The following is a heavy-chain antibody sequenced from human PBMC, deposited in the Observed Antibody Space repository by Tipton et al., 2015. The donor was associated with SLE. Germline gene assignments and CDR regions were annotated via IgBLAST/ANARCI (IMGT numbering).Heavy chain of an antibody. CDR1: GGSISSYY. CDR2: IYYSGST. CDR3: ARDEGYDSSAFDY. Sequence: TLSLTCTVSGGSISSYYWSWIRQPPGKGLEWIGYIYYSGSTNYNPSLKSRVTISVDTSKNQFSLKLSSVTAADTAVYYCARDEGYDSSAFDYWGQGTLVTVSS. V-gene: IGHV4-59*01. D-gene: IGHD3-22*01. J-gene: IGHJ4*02.